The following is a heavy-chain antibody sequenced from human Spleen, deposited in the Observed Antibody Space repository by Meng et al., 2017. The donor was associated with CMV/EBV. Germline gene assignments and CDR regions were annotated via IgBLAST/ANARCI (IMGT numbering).Heavy chain of an antibody. J-gene: IGHJ6*02. CDR3: ARGGIIQYYYYYYGMDV. CDR2: INHSGST. V-gene: IGHV4-34*01. Sequence: SQTLSLTCAVYGGSFSGYYWSWIRQPPGKGLEWIGEINHSGSTNYNPSLKSRVTISVDTSKNQFSLKLSSVTAADTAVYYCARGGIIQYYYYYYGMDVWGQGTTVTVSS. D-gene: IGHD3-10*01. CDR1: GGSFSGYY.